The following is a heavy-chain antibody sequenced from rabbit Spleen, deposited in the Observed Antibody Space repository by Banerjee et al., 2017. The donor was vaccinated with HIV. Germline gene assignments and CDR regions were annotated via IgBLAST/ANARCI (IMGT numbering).Heavy chain of an antibody. V-gene: IGHV1S40*01. J-gene: IGHJ6*01. Sequence: QQLVESGGDLVKPGASLTLTCTASGVSFSISSYMCWVRQAPGKGLEWIACIDAGSSGFTYFATWAKGRFTISKTSSTTVTLQMTRLTAADTATYFCARDTASSFSSYGMDLWGQGTLVTVS. CDR2: IDAGSSGFT. D-gene: IGHD8-1*01. CDR3: ARDTASSFSSYGMDL. CDR1: GVSFSISSY.